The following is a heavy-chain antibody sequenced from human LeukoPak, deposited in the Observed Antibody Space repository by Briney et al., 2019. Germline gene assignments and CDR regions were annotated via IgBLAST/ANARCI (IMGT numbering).Heavy chain of an antibody. CDR2: ISYDGSNK. D-gene: IGHD1-26*01. CDR1: GFTFSSYG. V-gene: IGHV3-30*18. Sequence: GGSLRLSCAASGFTFSSYGMHWVRQAPGKGLEWVAVISYDGSNKYYADSVKGRFTISRDNSKNTLYLQMNSLRAEDTAVYYGAKVRGATILMGATRAAFDIWGQGT. CDR3: AKVRGATILMGATRAAFDI. J-gene: IGHJ3*02.